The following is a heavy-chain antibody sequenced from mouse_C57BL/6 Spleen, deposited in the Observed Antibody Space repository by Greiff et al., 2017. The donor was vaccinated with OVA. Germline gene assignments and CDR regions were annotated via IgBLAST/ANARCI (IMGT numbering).Heavy chain of an antibody. CDR2: INPNNGGT. CDR3: ANQGYYAMDY. V-gene: IGHV1-26*01. J-gene: IGHJ4*01. Sequence: EVKLQQSGPELVKPGASVKISCKASGYTFTDYYMNWVKQSHGKSLEWIGDINPNNGGTSYNQKFKGKATLTVDKSSSTAYMELRSLTSEDSAVYYCANQGYYAMDYWGQGTSVTVSS. CDR1: GYTFTDYY. D-gene: IGHD3-3*01.